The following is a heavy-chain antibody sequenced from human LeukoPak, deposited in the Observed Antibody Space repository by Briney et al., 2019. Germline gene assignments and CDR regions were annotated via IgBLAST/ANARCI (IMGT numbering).Heavy chain of an antibody. J-gene: IGHJ4*02. CDR3: AGHHPRNTVDF. D-gene: IGHD2/OR15-2a*01. V-gene: IGHV4-34*01. CDR1: GGSFSGYN. Sequence: PSETLSLTCAVYGGSFSGYNWSWIRQPPGKGLEWIGEINHSGSTNCNPSLKSRVTISLDTSKNQFSLKLSSVTAADTAVYYCAGHHPRNTVDFWGQGTLVTVSS. CDR2: INHSGST.